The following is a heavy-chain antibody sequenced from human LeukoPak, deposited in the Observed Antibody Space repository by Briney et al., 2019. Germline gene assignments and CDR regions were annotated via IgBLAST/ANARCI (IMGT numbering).Heavy chain of an antibody. CDR1: RYTFTGYY. CDR2: INPNSGGT. CDR3: ATYGSGSYSSFDY. J-gene: IGHJ4*02. Sequence: SSVKVSCKASRYTFTGYYMHWVRQAPGQGVEWMGWINPNSGGTNYAQKFQGRVTMTRDTSISTAYMELSRLRSDDTAVYYFATYGSGSYSSFDYWGQGTLVTVSS. V-gene: IGHV1-2*02. D-gene: IGHD3-10*01.